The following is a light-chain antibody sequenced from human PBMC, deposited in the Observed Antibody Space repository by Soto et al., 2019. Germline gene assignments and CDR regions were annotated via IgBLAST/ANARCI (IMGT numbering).Light chain of an antibody. CDR2: SAA. CDR3: QKFNTAPLT. V-gene: IGKV1-27*01. Sequence: DIQMTQSPSSLSASVGDRVTITCRASQDISVYLAWYQQTPGKVPKLLIYSAATLNSGVPSRFIGSESGTDFTLTISSLQPEDVATYYCQKFNTAPLTFGQGTRLEIK. CDR1: QDISVY. J-gene: IGKJ5*01.